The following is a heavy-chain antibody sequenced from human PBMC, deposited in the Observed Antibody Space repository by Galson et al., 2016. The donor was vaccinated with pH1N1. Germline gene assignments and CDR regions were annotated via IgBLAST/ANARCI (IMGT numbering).Heavy chain of an antibody. CDR3: ARDQAIELSDAFDI. CDR2: ISSSSSYI. D-gene: IGHD1-7*01. V-gene: IGHV3-21*01. CDR1: GFTFSRYS. J-gene: IGHJ3*02. Sequence: SLRLSCAASGFTFSRYSMNWVRQAPGKGLEWVSFISSSSSYIYYADSVKGRFTISRDNAKNSLYLQMNSLRAEDTAVYYCARDQAIELSDAFDIWGQGTMVTVSS.